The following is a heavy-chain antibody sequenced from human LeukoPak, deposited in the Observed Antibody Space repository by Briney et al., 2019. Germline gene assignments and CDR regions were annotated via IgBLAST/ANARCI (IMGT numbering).Heavy chain of an antibody. J-gene: IGHJ5*02. CDR2: IYHSGST. D-gene: IGHD6-6*01. CDR3: ARVNSNSRRWFDP. Sequence: PSETLSLTCAVSGGSISNNNWWTWVRQPPGKGLEWIGKIYHSGSTSYNPFLKSRVTISVDKSKNQFSLKLSSVTAADTAVYYCARVNSNSRRWFDPWGQGTLVTVSS. V-gene: IGHV4-4*02. CDR1: GGSISNNNW.